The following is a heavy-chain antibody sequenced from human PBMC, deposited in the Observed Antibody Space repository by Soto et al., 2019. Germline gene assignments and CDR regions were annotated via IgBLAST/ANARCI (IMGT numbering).Heavy chain of an antibody. Sequence: SETLSLTCIVSGGSISEKYWNWVRQPPGKGLEWIGLIFANGHTDYNPSLKSRVTMSVDASKNQFSLRLTSMTAADTAVYYCVASLAASGLNWLDPWDRGTLGTVSS. D-gene: IGHD6-13*01. CDR3: VASLAASGLNWLDP. CDR2: IFANGHT. CDR1: GGSISEKY. J-gene: IGHJ5*02. V-gene: IGHV4-4*07.